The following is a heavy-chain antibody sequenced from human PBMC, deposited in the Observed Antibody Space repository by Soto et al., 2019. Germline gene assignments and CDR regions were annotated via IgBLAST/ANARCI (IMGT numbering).Heavy chain of an antibody. D-gene: IGHD6-6*01. CDR3: ARADSSSSSDY. J-gene: IGHJ4*02. CDR2: IKQDGSEK. CDR1: GFTFSSYW. Sequence: GGSLRLSCAASGFTFSSYWMSWVRQAPGKGLEWVANIKQDGSEKYYVDSVKGRFTISRDNAKNSLYLQMNSLRAEVTAVYYCARADSSSSSDYWGQGTLVTVSS. V-gene: IGHV3-7*01.